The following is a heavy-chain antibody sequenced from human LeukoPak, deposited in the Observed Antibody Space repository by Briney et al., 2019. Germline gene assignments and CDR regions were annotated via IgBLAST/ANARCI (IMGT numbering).Heavy chain of an antibody. CDR3: ATGGLSDAGQIAAAVPDAFDI. V-gene: IGHV1-24*01. J-gene: IGHJ3*02. CDR1: GYTLTELS. D-gene: IGHD6-13*01. Sequence: ASVKVSCKVSGYTLTELSMHWVRQAPGKGLEWMEGFDPEDGETIYAQKFQGRVTMTEDTSTDTAYMELSSLRSEDTAVYYCATGGLSDAGQIAAAVPDAFDIWGQGTMVTVSS. CDR2: FDPEDGET.